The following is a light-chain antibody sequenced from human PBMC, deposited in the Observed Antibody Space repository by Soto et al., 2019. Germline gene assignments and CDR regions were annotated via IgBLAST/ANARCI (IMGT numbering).Light chain of an antibody. V-gene: IGKV1-33*01. J-gene: IGKJ3*01. Sequence: DIPMTQSPSSLSASVGDRVTITCQASQDISNYLNWYQVKPGKAPKLLINDASNLETGVPSRFSGSGSGTDFTFTISGLQPEDIATYFCQQYDTLPRLTFGPGTKVDIK. CDR2: DAS. CDR1: QDISNY. CDR3: QQYDTLPRLT.